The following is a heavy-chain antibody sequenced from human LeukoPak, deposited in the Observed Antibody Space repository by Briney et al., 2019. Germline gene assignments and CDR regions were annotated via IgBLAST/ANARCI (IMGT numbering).Heavy chain of an antibody. J-gene: IGHJ4*02. CDR2: IIPILGIA. CDR1: GGTFSSYA. D-gene: IGHD1-26*01. CDR3: ARAGVGAIRQSYAY. Sequence: GSSVKVSCKASGGTFSSYAISWVRQAPGQGLEGMGRIIPILGIANYAQKFQGRVTITADKSTSTAYMELSSLRSENTAVYYCARAGVGAIRQSYAYWGQGTLVTVSS. V-gene: IGHV1-69*04.